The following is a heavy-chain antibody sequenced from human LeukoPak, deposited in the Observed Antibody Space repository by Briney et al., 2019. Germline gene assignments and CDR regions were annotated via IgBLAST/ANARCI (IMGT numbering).Heavy chain of an antibody. CDR3: ARPHQTGFDH. V-gene: IGHV3-48*04. J-gene: IGHJ5*02. CDR2: ISSSSSTI. Sequence: GGFLRLSCAASGFTFSSYSMNWVRQAPGKGLEWVSYISSSSSTIYYADSVKGRFTISRDNAKNSLYLQMNSLRAEDTAVYYCARPHQTGFDHWGQGTLVTVSS. CDR1: GFTFSSYS. D-gene: IGHD3-9*01.